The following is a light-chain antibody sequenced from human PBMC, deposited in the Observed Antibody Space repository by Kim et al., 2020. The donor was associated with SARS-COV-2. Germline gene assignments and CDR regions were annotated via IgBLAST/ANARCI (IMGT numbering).Light chain of an antibody. J-gene: IGLJ1*01. CDR1: SNDVGLYNY. CDR2: DVS. Sequence: GQSITLSCTGTSNDVGLYNYVSWYQQHPGKAPKLIIFDVSNRPSGASDHFSGSKSGNTASLTISGLQAEDEADYYCSSYTSSSTLVFGTGTKSPS. CDR3: SSYTSSSTLV. V-gene: IGLV2-14*03.